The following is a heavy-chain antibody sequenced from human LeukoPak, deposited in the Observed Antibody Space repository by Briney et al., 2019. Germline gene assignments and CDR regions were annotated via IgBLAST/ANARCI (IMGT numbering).Heavy chain of an antibody. D-gene: IGHD3-3*01. J-gene: IGHJ4*02. V-gene: IGHV1-69*05. CDR2: IIPIFGTA. CDR3: AREFVWGVVIRGYFDY. CDR1: GGTFSSYA. Sequence: SVKVSCKASGGTFSSYAISWVRQAPGQGLEWMGGIIPIFGTANYAQKFQGRVTITTDESTSTAYMELSSLRSEDTAVYYCAREFVWGVVIRGYFDYWGQGTLVTVSS.